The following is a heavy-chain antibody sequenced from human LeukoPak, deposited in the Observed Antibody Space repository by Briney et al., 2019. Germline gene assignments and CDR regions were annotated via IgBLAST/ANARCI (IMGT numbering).Heavy chain of an antibody. CDR1: GGSISSGGYY. CDR3: ARIVDYYDSSGPSPPGWFDP. V-gene: IGHV4-31*03. D-gene: IGHD3-22*01. Sequence: SQTLSLTCTVSGGSISSGGYYWSWIRQHPGKGLEWIGYTYYSGSTYYNPSLKSRVTISVDTSKNQFSLKLSSVTAADTAVYYCARIVDYYDSSGPSPPGWFDPWGQGTLVTVSS. J-gene: IGHJ5*02. CDR2: TYYSGST.